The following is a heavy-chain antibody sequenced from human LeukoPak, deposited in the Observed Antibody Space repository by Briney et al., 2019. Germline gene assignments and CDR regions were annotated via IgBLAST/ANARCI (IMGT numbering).Heavy chain of an antibody. CDR1: LYTFTIYY. D-gene: IGHD4-23*01. CDR2: MNPNVSRT. J-gene: IGHJ4*02. CDR3: AREDYGGNVGVPHY. Sequence: ASVCVSSTPSLYTFTIYYMHSVPQAPGQEVGGVGLMNPNVSRTFYAQKFQGRVIMTRDTSRRAFYMELSSLKSEDTAMYYCAREDYGGNVGVPHYRRQGRQVTVSS. V-gene: IGHV1-46*01.